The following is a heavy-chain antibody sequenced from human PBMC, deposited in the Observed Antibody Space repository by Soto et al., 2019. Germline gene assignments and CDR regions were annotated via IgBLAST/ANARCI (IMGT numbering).Heavy chain of an antibody. CDR3: ARSVLRFYTSSYYGMAV. Sequence: QVHLQQWGGGLLKPSETLSLRGVVYEGSFSGSSWNWVRQAPGKGLEWIGEITESGSVNYNTSLNSRFRISLESSKNHFSLNLTYLTAADTAVYSRARSVLRFYTSSYYGMAVWGQGTSVTVSS. CDR2: ITESGSV. CDR1: EGSFSGSS. D-gene: IGHD3-3*01. J-gene: IGHJ6*02. V-gene: IGHV4-34*02.